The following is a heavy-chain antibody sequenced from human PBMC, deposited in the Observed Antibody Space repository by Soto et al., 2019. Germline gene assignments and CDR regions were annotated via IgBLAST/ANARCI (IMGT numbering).Heavy chain of an antibody. CDR1: GGSFSVYY. V-gene: IGHV4-34*01. Sequence: SETLSLTCAVYGGSFSVYYWSWFRQPPGKGLEWIGEINHSGSTNYNPSLKSRVTISVDTSKNQFSLKLSSVTAADTAVYYCARGGIEWFDPCGQGTLVTVSS. J-gene: IGHJ5*02. CDR3: ARGGIEWFDP. D-gene: IGHD2-21*01. CDR2: INHSGST.